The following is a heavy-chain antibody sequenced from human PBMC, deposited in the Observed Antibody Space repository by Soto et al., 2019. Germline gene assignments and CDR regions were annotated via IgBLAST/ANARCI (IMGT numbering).Heavy chain of an antibody. V-gene: IGHV3-23*01. CDR3: VKGYWKGDV. J-gene: IGHJ6*02. CDR2: ISGSGGSI. Sequence: EVQLLESGGGLVQPGGSLRLSCAASGFTFSTYAMNWVRQATGNGLEWVSAISGSGGSIHYADSVKGRFTISRDNSKNTVYLQMNSLRDEDTAVYHCVKGYWKGDVWGQGTTVTVSS. CDR1: GFTFSTYA. D-gene: IGHD1-1*01.